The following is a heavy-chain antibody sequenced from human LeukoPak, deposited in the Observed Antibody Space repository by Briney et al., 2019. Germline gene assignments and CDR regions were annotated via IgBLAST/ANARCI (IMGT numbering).Heavy chain of an antibody. CDR3: AKSSHYSGYDWGYDY. Sequence: PGGSLRLSCAASGFTFNNYATTWVRQAPGKGREWVSGITGSGGNTYYTDSVKGRFTISRDNSKNTLYLQMNSLRAEDTAVYYCAKSSHYSGYDWGYDYWGQGTLVTVSS. CDR2: ITGSGGNT. J-gene: IGHJ4*02. V-gene: IGHV3-23*01. D-gene: IGHD5-12*01. CDR1: GFTFNNYA.